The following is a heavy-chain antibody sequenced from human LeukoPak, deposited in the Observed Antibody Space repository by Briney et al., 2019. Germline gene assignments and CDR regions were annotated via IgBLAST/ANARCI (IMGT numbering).Heavy chain of an antibody. CDR1: GYTFTGYY. J-gene: IGHJ4*02. CDR2: MNPNSGNT. CDR3: ARVRDYYGSGSFDY. V-gene: IGHV1-8*02. Sequence: ASVNVSCKASGYTFTGYYKHWVRQAPGQGLEWMGWMNPNSGNTGYAQKFQGRVTMTRNTSISTAYMELSSLRSEDTAVYYCARVRDYYGSGSFDYWGQGTLVTVSS. D-gene: IGHD3-10*01.